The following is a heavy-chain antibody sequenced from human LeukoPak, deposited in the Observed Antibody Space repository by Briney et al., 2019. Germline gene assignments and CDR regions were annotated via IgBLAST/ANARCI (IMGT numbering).Heavy chain of an antibody. J-gene: IGHJ3*02. V-gene: IGHV4-30-4*08. CDR3: ARVITNVLRFLEWLPKGAFDI. D-gene: IGHD3-3*01. Sequence: PSQTLSLTCTVSGGSISSGDYYWSWIRQPPGKGLEWIGYIYYSGSTYYNPSLKSRVTISVDTSKNQFSLKLSSVTAADTAVYYCARVITNVLRFLEWLPKGAFDIWGQGTMVTVSS. CDR2: IYYSGST. CDR1: GGSISSGDYY.